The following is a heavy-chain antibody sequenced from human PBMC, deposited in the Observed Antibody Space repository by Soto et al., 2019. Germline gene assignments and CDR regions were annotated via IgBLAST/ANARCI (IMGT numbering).Heavy chain of an antibody. J-gene: IGHJ6*02. CDR2: ISSSSSTI. V-gene: IGHV3-48*02. D-gene: IGHD5-18*01. CDR1: GFTFSSYS. CDR3: ARDAMTPEQGGYSYGREPYYYYGMDV. Sequence: GGSLRLSCAASGFTFSSYSMNWVRQAPGKGLEWVSYISSSSSTIYYADSVKGRFTISRDNAKNSLYMQMNSLRDEDTAVYYCARDAMTPEQGGYSYGREPYYYYGMDVWGQGTTVTVSS.